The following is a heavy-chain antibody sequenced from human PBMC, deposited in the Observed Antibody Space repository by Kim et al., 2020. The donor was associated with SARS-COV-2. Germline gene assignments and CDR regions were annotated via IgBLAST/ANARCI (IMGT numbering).Heavy chain of an antibody. Sequence: NSARRCQGRVNITTDDSTSTAYMELNSLRSEDTAVYYCARDPGYSSSSCDYWGQGTLVTVS. V-gene: IGHV1-69*05. CDR3: ARDPGYSSSSCDY. J-gene: IGHJ4*02. D-gene: IGHD6-6*01.